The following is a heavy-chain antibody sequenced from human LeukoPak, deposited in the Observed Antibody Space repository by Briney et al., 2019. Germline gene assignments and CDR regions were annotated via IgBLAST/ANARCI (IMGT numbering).Heavy chain of an antibody. CDR3: ARGGLSGWYYWFDP. D-gene: IGHD6-19*01. CDR2: IYPGDSDT. J-gene: IGHJ5*02. Sequence: GDSLKISCKGSGYSFISFWIGWVRQMSGKGLEWRGIIYPGDSDTRYSPSFQGQVTISADKSISTAYLQWSRLKASDTAIYYCARGGLSGWYYWFDPWGQGTLVTVSS. CDR1: GYSFISFW. V-gene: IGHV5-51*01.